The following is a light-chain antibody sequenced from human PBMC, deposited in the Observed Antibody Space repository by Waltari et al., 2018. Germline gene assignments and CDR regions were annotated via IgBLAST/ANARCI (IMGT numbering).Light chain of an antibody. CDR2: EGS. CDR3: ASYGRNKNCL. CDR1: SNDVGGYDY. Sequence: QSALTQPPSASGSPGQSVTISCTGTSNDVGGYDYVSWYQQHPGKAPKLLIYEGSKRPSGVPNHFSGSNSRNTASLPLSGLQAEYEADYYCASYGRNKNCLFGTGTKVTVL. V-gene: IGLV2-8*01. J-gene: IGLJ1*01.